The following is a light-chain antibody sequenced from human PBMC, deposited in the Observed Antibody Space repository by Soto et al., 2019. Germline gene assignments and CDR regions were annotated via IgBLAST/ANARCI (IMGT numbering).Light chain of an antibody. V-gene: IGKV3-20*01. Sequence: EIVLTQSPVTLSLSPGERATLSCRASQSVNSNFFAWYQQKPGQAPRLLLYGVSTRASGIPDRFTGIGFGTDFAPTISRLEPEDFAIYYCQQYGSSPRSFGQGTKVEIK. CDR3: QQYGSSPRS. CDR1: QSVNSNF. J-gene: IGKJ2*03. CDR2: GVS.